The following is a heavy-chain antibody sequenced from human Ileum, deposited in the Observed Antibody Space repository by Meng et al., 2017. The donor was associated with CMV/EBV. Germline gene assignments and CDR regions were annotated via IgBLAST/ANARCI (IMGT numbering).Heavy chain of an antibody. CDR2: INQSGST. CDR1: FRGYY. V-gene: IGHV4-34*13. D-gene: IGHD2-2*01. J-gene: IGHJ4*02. CDR3: ASNVRSLDCSSISCSRDDY. Sequence: FRGYYWSWIRQTPGKGLEWIGEINQSGSTNYNPSLKSRLTISIDTSKNQFSLKLNSVTAADTAVYFCASNVRSLDCSSISCSRDDYWGQGTLVTVSS.